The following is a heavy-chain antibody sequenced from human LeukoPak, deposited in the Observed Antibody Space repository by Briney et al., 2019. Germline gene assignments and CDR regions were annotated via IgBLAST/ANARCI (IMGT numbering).Heavy chain of an antibody. J-gene: IGHJ6*02. CDR3: AKGKPNYDFWSGPLGNYYYYGMDV. CDR1: GFSFGSYA. CDR2: ITASGTAM. Sequence: GGSLRLSCVASGFSFGSYAMNWVRQAPGKGLEWVSHITASGTAMFYADSVKGRFTISRDNAKNSLYLQMNSLRAEDTAVYYCAKGKPNYDFWSGPLGNYYYYGMDVWGQGTTVTVSS. D-gene: IGHD3-3*01. V-gene: IGHV3-48*01.